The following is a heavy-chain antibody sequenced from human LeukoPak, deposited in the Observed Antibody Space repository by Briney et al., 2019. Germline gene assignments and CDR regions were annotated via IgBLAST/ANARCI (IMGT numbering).Heavy chain of an antibody. V-gene: IGHV3-23*01. CDR2: ISGSATST. D-gene: IGHD3-22*01. CDR3: ARDKYYYDSSGGGYYFDY. Sequence: GGSLRLSCAASGFTFSSYGMSWVRQAPGKGLEWVSAISGSATSTYYADSVKGRFTISRDNSENTLYLQMNSLRAEDTAVYYCARDKYYYDSSGGGYYFDYWGQGTLVTVSS. CDR1: GFTFSSYG. J-gene: IGHJ4*02.